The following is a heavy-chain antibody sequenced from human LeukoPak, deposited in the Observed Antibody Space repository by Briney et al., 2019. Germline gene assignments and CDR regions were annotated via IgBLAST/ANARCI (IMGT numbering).Heavy chain of an antibody. J-gene: IGHJ3*02. D-gene: IGHD3-10*01. Sequence: GGSLRLSCAASGFTFSSYWMSWVRQAPGKGLEGVANIKQDGSEKYYVDSVKGRFTISRDNAKNSLYLQMNSLRAEDPAVYYCARFRGSKDAFDIWGQGTMVTVSS. CDR2: IKQDGSEK. CDR1: GFTFSSYW. V-gene: IGHV3-7*01. CDR3: ARFRGSKDAFDI.